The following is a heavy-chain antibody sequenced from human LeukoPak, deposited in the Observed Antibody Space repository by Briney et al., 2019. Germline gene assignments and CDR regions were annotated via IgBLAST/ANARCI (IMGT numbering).Heavy chain of an antibody. CDR3: ARRRDIVVVPAAYNWFDP. CDR2: INHSGST. J-gene: IGHJ5*02. Sequence: PSETLSLTCAVYGGSFSGYYWSWIRQPPGKGLEWIGEINHSGSTNYNPSLKSRVTISVDTSKNQFSLKLSSVTAADTAVYYCARRRDIVVVPAAYNWFDPWGQGTLVTVSS. V-gene: IGHV4-34*01. CDR1: GGSFSGYY. D-gene: IGHD2-2*01.